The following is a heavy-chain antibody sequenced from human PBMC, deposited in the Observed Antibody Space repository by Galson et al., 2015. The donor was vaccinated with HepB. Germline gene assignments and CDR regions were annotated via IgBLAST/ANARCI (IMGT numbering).Heavy chain of an antibody. V-gene: IGHV3-48*02. J-gene: IGHJ4*02. CDR3: ARDFVPGGWQWCQDY. D-gene: IGHD2-15*01. Sequence: SLRLSCAASGFTFSSYSMNWVRQAPGKGLEWVSYISSSSSTIYYADSVKGRFTISRDNAKNSLYLQMNSLRDEDTAVYYCARDFVPGGWQWCQDYWGQGTLVTVSS. CDR1: GFTFSSYS. CDR2: ISSSSSTI.